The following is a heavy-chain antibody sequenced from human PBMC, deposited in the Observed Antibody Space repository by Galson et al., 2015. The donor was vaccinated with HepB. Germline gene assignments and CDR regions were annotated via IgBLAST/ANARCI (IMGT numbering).Heavy chain of an antibody. J-gene: IGHJ6*02. CDR2: INPNSGDT. V-gene: IGHV1-2*02. CDR1: GYTFTGYY. Sequence: SVKVSCKASGYTFTGYYMHWVRQAPGQGLEWMGWINPNSGDTNYAQKFQGRVTMTRDTSINTAYMEVRSLRSDDMAVYYCARDRDTMGYYYYGMDVWGQGTTVTVSS. CDR3: ARDRDTMGYYYYGMDV. D-gene: IGHD3-3*01.